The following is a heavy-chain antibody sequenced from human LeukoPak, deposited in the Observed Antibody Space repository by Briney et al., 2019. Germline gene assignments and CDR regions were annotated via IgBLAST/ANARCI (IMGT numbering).Heavy chain of an antibody. J-gene: IGHJ6*03. CDR1: GFTFSSYS. CDR3: AGTVGATDYYYMDV. Sequence: GGSLRLSCAASGFTFSSYSMNWVRQAPGKGLEWVAVISYDGSNKYYADSVKGRFTISRDNSKNTLYLQMNSLRAEDTAVYYCAGTVGATDYYYMDVWGKGTTVTVSS. D-gene: IGHD1-26*01. CDR2: ISYDGSNK. V-gene: IGHV3-30*03.